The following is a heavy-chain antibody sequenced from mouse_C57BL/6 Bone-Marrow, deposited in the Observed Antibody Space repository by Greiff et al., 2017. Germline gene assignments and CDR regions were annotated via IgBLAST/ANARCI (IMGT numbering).Heavy chain of an antibody. Sequence: VQLQQPGAELVKPGASVKLSCKASGYTFTSYWMHWVKQRPGQGLEWIGMIHPNSGSTNYNEKFKSKATLTVDKSSSTAYMQLSSLTSEDSAVYYCARSDLGFYAMDYWGQGTSVTVSS. CDR2: IHPNSGST. V-gene: IGHV1-64*01. CDR1: GYTFTSYW. CDR3: ARSDLGFYAMDY. J-gene: IGHJ4*01.